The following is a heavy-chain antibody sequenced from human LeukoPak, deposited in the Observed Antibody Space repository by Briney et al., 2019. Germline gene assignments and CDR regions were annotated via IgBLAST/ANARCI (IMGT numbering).Heavy chain of an antibody. D-gene: IGHD3-22*01. CDR1: GFTFSSYG. J-gene: IGHJ6*03. Sequence: QPGGSLRPSCAASGFTFSSYGMSWVRQAPGKGLEWVAFIRYDGSNKYYADSVKGRFTISRDNSKNTLYLQMNSLRAEDTAVYYCVKDSYYYYDSSGYYMDVWGKGTTVTISS. CDR3: VKDSYYYYDSSGYYMDV. CDR2: IRYDGSNK. V-gene: IGHV3-30*02.